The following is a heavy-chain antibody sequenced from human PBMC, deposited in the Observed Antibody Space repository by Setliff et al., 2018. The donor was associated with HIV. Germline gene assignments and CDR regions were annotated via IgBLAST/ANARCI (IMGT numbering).Heavy chain of an antibody. CDR2: ISSSRSTI. CDR1: GFTFSSYS. Sequence: PGGSLRLSCAASGFTFSSYSMNWVRQAPGKGLEWVSYISSSRSTIYYADSVKGRFTISRDNAKNTLYLQMNSLRVEDSALYYCARENNFDYWGQGTLVTVSS. CDR3: ARENNFDY. J-gene: IGHJ4*02. V-gene: IGHV3-48*04.